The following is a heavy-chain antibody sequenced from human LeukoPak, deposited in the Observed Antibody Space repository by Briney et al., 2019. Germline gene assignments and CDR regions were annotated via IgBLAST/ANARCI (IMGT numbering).Heavy chain of an antibody. CDR2: ININGSST. Sequence: GGSLRLSCAASGFTFSRYWMHWVRQAPGKGLVWVSRININGSSTIYADSVKGRFTISRDNAKNTLYLQMNNLRADDTAVYYCARDRYCSDNGCQDLGYWGQGTLVTVSS. CDR1: GFTFSRYW. D-gene: IGHD2-15*01. CDR3: ARDRYCSDNGCQDLGY. V-gene: IGHV3-74*01. J-gene: IGHJ4*02.